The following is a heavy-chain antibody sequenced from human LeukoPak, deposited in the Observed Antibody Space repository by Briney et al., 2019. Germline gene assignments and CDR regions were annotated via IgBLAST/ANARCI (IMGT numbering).Heavy chain of an antibody. CDR3: ARNLNDYGGHNPPLY. Sequence: ASVTVSCKASGYTFTSYYMHWVRQAPGQGLEWMGLINPSGGSTIYAQKFQGRVTMTRDTSTSTVYMELSSLRSEDTAVYYCARNLNDYGGHNPPLYWGQGALVTVSS. J-gene: IGHJ4*02. D-gene: IGHD4-17*01. V-gene: IGHV1-46*01. CDR1: GYTFTSYY. CDR2: INPSGGST.